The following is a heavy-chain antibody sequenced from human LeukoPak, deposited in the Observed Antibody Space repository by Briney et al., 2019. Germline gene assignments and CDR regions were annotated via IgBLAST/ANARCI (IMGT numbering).Heavy chain of an antibody. V-gene: IGHV4-39*07. CDR3: ARAVKGRYSYGYVY. CDR2: IYYSGRT. J-gene: IGHJ4*02. CDR1: GDSISDNSYY. Sequence: SETLSLTCTVSGDSISDNSYYWGWIRQPPGKRMEWIGSIYYSGRTYYNPSLKSRVTISVDTSKNQFSLKLSSVTAADTAVYYCARAVKGRYSYGYVYWGQGTLVTVSS. D-gene: IGHD5-18*01.